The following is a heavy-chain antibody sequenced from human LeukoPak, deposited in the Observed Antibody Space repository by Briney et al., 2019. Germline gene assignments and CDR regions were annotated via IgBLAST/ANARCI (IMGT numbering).Heavy chain of an antibody. D-gene: IGHD3-3*01. CDR3: ASSFSDDFWSGHF. J-gene: IGHJ4*02. CDR1: RRTFTYW. Sequence: GGSLRLSCAASRRTFTYWMSWVRQAPGKGLEWVANIKQDGGEKYYVDSVKGRFTIFRDNAKKSLYLQMNSLRAEDTAVYYCASSFSDDFWSGHFWGQGTLVTVSS. V-gene: IGHV3-7*01. CDR2: IKQDGGEK.